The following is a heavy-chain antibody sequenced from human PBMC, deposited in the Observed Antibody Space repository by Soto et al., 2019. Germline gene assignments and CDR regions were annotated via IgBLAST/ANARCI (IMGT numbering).Heavy chain of an antibody. CDR1: GFIFSSYG. Sequence: PGGSLRLSCAASGFIFSSYGMHWVRQAPGKGLEWVAAISHDGSTKYYADSVKGRFTISRDNSKNTLYLQMSSLRADDTAVYYCAKDPVAGKYYFDYWGQGILVSV. J-gene: IGHJ4*02. CDR3: AKDPVAGKYYFDY. V-gene: IGHV3-30*18. D-gene: IGHD6-19*01. CDR2: ISHDGSTK.